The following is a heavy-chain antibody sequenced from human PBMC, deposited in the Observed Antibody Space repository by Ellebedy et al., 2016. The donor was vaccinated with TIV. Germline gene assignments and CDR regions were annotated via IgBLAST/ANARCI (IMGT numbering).Heavy chain of an antibody. CDR3: ARDLGHSGYDLFDS. CDR2: MKQDGREE. CDR1: GFTFSNYW. V-gene: IGHV3-7*03. D-gene: IGHD5-12*01. Sequence: GGSLRLSCAASGFTFSNYWMTWVRQAPGKGLEWVANMKQDGREEYYVDSVKGRFIISGDNAKNSLYLQMNSLRAEDTAVYYCARDLGHSGYDLFDSWGQGTLVTVSA. J-gene: IGHJ4*02.